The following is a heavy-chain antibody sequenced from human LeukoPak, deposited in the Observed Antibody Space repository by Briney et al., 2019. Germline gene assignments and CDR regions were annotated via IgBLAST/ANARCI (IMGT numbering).Heavy chain of an antibody. Sequence: GGSLRLSCAASGFTFITYNMNWVCQAPGKGLEWVSSIGSSSSYIYYADSVKGRFTISRDNAKNSLYLQMNSLRAEDTAVYYCARDAGMDVWGQGTTVTVSS. CDR3: ARDAGMDV. CDR2: IGSSSSYI. J-gene: IGHJ6*02. V-gene: IGHV3-21*01. CDR1: GFTFITYN.